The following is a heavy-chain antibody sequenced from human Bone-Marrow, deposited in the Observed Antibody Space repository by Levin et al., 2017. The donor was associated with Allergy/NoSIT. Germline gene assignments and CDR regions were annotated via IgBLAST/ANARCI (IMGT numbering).Heavy chain of an antibody. Sequence: KPGESLKISCKASGGTFNSHGVSWVRQAPGLGLEWVGGIIPVFGKANSPQKFQGRVSITADKSTSTVYMELSSLRSEDTAIYYCARGRVDHLGYCSTTTCPEGFDFWGQGTTVTVSS. J-gene: IGHJ6*02. D-gene: IGHD2-2*01. V-gene: IGHV1-69*06. CDR2: IIPVFGKA. CDR1: GGTFNSHG. CDR3: ARGRVDHLGYCSTTTCPEGFDF.